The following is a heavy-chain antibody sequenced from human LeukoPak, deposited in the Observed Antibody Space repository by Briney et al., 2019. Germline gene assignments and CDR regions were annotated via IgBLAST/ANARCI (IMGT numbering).Heavy chain of an antibody. CDR1: GFTFSSYA. Sequence: GGSLRLSCAAPGFTFSSYAMSWVRQAPGKGLEWVSSISDSGGSTHHADSEKGRFTISRDNSKNTLYLQMNSLRAEDTAPYYCAKGMFYYGSGSSDYWGQGTLVTVSS. V-gene: IGHV3-23*01. D-gene: IGHD3-10*01. J-gene: IGHJ4*02. CDR3: AKGMFYYGSGSSDY. CDR2: ISDSGGST.